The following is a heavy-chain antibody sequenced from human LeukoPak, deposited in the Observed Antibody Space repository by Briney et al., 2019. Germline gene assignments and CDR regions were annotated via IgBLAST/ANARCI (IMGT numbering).Heavy chain of an antibody. CDR3: AKDLGRYYGSGSFGSHSYYYYGMDV. CDR2: ISWNSGSI. D-gene: IGHD3-10*01. J-gene: IGHJ6*02. Sequence: QPGRSLRLSCAASGFTFDDYAMHWVRQAPGKGLEWVPGISWNSGSIGYADSVKGRFTISRDNAKNSLYLQMNSLRAEDTALYYCAKDLGRYYGSGSFGSHSYYYYGMDVWGQGTTVTVSS. V-gene: IGHV3-9*01. CDR1: GFTFDDYA.